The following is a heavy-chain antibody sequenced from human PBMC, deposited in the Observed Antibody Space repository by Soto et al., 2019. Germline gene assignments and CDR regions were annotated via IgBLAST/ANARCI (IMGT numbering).Heavy chain of an antibody. D-gene: IGHD5-18*01. Sequence: QVQLVQSGAEVKKPGASVKVSCKASGYTFTSYGISWVRQAPGQGLEWMGWISAYNGNTNYAQKRQGRVTMTTDTSTSTDYMELRSLRSDDTAVYYCARDLRGYSYGYLGFDYWGQGTLVTVSS. CDR2: ISAYNGNT. CDR3: ARDLRGYSYGYLGFDY. CDR1: GYTFTSYG. V-gene: IGHV1-18*01. J-gene: IGHJ4*02.